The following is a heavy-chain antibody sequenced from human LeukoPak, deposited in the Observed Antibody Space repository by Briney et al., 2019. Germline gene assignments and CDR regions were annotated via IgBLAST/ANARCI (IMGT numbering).Heavy chain of an antibody. CDR2: INAGNGNT. V-gene: IGHV1-3*01. CDR3: ARMSTADAFDI. J-gene: IGHJ3*02. Sequence: XAPGQXLEXMGWINAGNGNTKYSQKFQGRVTTIRDTSASTAYMELSSLRSEDTAVYYCARMSTADAFDIWGQGTMVTVSS.